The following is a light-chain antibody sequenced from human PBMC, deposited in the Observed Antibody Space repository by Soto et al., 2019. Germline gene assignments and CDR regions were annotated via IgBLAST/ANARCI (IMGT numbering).Light chain of an antibody. Sequence: QSALTQPPSASGSPGQSVAISCTGTSSDVGGYNYVSWYQQHPGKAPKLMIYEVNKRPSGVPDRFSGSKSGNTASLTVSGLQAEDEADYYCQVWDSSSDHRVFGGGTKLTVL. CDR3: QVWDSSSDHRV. CDR2: EVN. V-gene: IGLV2-8*01. CDR1: SSDVGGYNY. J-gene: IGLJ2*01.